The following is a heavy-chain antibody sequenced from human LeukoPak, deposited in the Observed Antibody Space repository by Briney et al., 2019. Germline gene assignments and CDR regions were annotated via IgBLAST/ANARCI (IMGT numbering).Heavy chain of an antibody. CDR3: ARTSWRGDILTGYYIGGAYYFDY. Sequence: PSQTLSLTCTVSGRSISSGSYYWSWIRQPAGKGLEWIGRIYTSGSTNYNPSLKSRVTISVDTSKNQCSLKLSSVTAADTAVYYCARTSWRGDILTGYYIGGAYYFDYWGQGTLVTVSS. V-gene: IGHV4-61*02. D-gene: IGHD3-9*01. CDR2: IYTSGST. J-gene: IGHJ4*02. CDR1: GRSISSGSYY.